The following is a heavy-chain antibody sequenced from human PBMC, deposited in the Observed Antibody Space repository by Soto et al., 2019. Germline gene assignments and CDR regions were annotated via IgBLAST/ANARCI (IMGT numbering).Heavy chain of an antibody. Sequence: RLQESGPGLVKPSQPLSLTCAVSGVSITSGGSYWNWIRQIPGKGLEWIGYIYSSGDTFHNPSIESRVTISVDTPKNQLSLRLTSVTAADTAVYYCATLGVRGVGPPAQWGQGTLVTVSS. CDR2: IYSSGDT. CDR1: GVSITSGGSY. CDR3: ATLGVRGVGPPAQ. J-gene: IGHJ1*01. V-gene: IGHV4-31*11. D-gene: IGHD3-10*01.